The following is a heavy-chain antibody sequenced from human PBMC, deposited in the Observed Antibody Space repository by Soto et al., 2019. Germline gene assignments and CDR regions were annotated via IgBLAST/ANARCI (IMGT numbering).Heavy chain of an antibody. CDR2: INSDGSTT. CDR3: ARGPSGWYGYDY. V-gene: IGHV3-74*01. D-gene: IGHD6-19*01. CDR1: GFTFSSSW. Sequence: PGGSLILSCAAAGFTFSSSWMHWVRQAPGKGLVWVSRINSDGSTTNYADSVKGRFTISGDNAKNTLYLQMNSLRAEDTAVYYCARGPSGWYGYDYWGQGTLVTVSS. J-gene: IGHJ4*02.